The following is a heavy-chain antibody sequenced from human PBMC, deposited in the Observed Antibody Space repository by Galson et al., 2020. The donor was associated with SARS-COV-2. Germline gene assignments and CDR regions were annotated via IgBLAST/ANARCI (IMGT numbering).Heavy chain of an antibody. CDR1: GFSLSNSGVA. J-gene: IGHJ4*02. Sequence: SGPTLVKPTQTLTLTCTFSGFSLSNSGVAVGWIRQPPGKALEWLALIYWDGDERYSPSMKSRLTISKDTSKNQVVLTLNNVAPADTATYYCAHTHYCTGSFCHYEFDHWGPGILITVSS. CDR2: IYWDGDE. D-gene: IGHD2-8*02. CDR3: AHTHYCTGSFCHYEFDH. V-gene: IGHV2-5*02.